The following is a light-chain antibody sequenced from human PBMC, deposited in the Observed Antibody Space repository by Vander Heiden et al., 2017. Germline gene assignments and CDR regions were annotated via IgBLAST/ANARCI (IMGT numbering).Light chain of an antibody. Sequence: DIQMTQSPSTRCASVGESVAMTCLASQDNDRWLAWFQQKPGKAPKLVIFEASNLESGVPSRFSGSGSGTVFTLTISRLQPEDVATYFCQQYTATSGTFGQGTKVEIK. V-gene: IGKV1-5*03. CDR1: QDNDRW. CDR2: EAS. CDR3: QQYTATSGT. J-gene: IGKJ1*01.